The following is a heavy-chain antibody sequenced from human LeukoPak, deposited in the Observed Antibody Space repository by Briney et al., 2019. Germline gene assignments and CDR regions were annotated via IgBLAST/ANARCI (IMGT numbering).Heavy chain of an antibody. Sequence: SETLSLTCTVSGGSISSYYWSWIRQPAGKGLEWIGRIYTSGSTNYNPSLKSRVTMSVDTSKNQFSLKLSSVTAADMAVYYCARGSNDYGDYRPFDYWGQGTLVTVSS. D-gene: IGHD4-17*01. CDR2: IYTSGST. V-gene: IGHV4-4*07. CDR1: GGSISSYY. J-gene: IGHJ4*02. CDR3: ARGSNDYGDYRPFDY.